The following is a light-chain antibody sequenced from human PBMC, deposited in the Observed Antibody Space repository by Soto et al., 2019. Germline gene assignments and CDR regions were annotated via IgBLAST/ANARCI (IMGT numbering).Light chain of an antibody. Sequence: DLPMTQSLSSLSASVGDTVTITCRASQSISNSLGWYQQKPGKAPKFLIYVASTLQRGVPSRFSGSGSGTDITLTISSLQPEDVATYYCQQTFSPPYTFGQGTKLEIK. CDR2: VAS. CDR3: QQTFSPPYT. CDR1: QSISNS. V-gene: IGKV1-39*01. J-gene: IGKJ2*01.